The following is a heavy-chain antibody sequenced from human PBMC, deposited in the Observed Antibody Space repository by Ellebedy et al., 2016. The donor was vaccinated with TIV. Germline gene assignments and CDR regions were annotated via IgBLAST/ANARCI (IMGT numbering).Heavy chain of an antibody. Sequence: MPSETLSLTCTVSGGSISSYYWSWIRQPPGKGLEWIGYIYYSGRTNYNPSLKSRVTISVDTSKNQFSLQLSSVTAADTAVYYCASFGDGYNYWFDPWGQGTLVTVSS. CDR2: IYYSGRT. J-gene: IGHJ5*02. V-gene: IGHV4-59*01. CDR3: ASFGDGYNYWFDP. D-gene: IGHD5-24*01. CDR1: GGSISSYY.